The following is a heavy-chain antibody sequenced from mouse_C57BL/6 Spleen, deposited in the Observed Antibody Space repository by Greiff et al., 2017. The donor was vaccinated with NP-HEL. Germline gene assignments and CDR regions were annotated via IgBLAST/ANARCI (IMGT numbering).Heavy chain of an antibody. D-gene: IGHD1-1*01. CDR1: GYTFTSYW. J-gene: IGHJ2*01. CDR2: TNPTNGRT. Sequence: QVQLQQPGADLVKAGASVKMSCKASGYTFTSYWMHWVKQRLGQGLEWFAETNPTNGRTYYNEKFTSKATLTVDKSSSTAYMLLSGPTFEDSAVYYWARIKKIVATYFDYWGQGTTLTVSS. CDR3: ARIKKIVATYFDY. V-gene: IGHV1S81*02.